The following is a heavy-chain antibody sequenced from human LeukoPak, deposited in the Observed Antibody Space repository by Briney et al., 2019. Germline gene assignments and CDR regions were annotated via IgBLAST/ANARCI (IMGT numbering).Heavy chain of an antibody. CDR1: GFTFSDYY. Sequence: GGSLRLSCAASGFTFSDYYMSWIRQAPGKGLGWVSYISSSSSYTNYADSVKGRFTISRDNAKNSLYLQMNSLRAEDTAVYYCARLLGEPDAFDIWGQGTMVTVSS. D-gene: IGHD3-16*01. V-gene: IGHV3-11*06. CDR3: ARLLGEPDAFDI. CDR2: ISSSSSYT. J-gene: IGHJ3*02.